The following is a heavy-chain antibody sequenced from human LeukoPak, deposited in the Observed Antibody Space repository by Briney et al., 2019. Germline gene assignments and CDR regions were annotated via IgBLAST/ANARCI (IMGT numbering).Heavy chain of an antibody. J-gene: IGHJ4*02. CDR1: GFTFSNYS. Sequence: PGGSLRLSCAASGFTFSNYSMNWVRRAPGKGLEWVSYISSRSRTIYYADSVKGRFTISRDNSKNTLYLQMNSLRAEDTAVYYCAKDRSSTPKAYFDYWGQGTLVTVSS. V-gene: IGHV3-48*01. CDR3: AKDRSSTPKAYFDY. CDR2: ISSRSRTI. D-gene: IGHD3-10*01.